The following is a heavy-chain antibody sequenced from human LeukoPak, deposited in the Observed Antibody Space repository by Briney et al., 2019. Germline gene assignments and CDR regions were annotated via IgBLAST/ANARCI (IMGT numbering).Heavy chain of an antibody. D-gene: IGHD6-13*01. J-gene: IGHJ3*02. CDR2: ISSSSSYI. CDR3: ARDSGYSSSWYDAFDI. Sequence: PGGSLRLSCAASGFTFSSCSMNWVRQAPGKGLEWVSSISSSSSYIYYADSVKGRFTISRDNAKNSLYLQMNSLRAEDTALYYCARDSGYSSSWYDAFDIWGQGIMVTVSS. CDR1: GFTFSSCS. V-gene: IGHV3-21*04.